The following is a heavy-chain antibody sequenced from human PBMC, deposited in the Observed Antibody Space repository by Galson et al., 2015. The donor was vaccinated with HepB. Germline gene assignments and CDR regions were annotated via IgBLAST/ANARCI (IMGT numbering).Heavy chain of an antibody. J-gene: IGHJ5*02. CDR2: IIPIFGTA. CDR3: ARGYCSSTSCYPGHP. Sequence: SVKVSCKASGGTFSSYAISWVRQAPGQGLEWMGGIIPIFGTANYAQKFQGRVTITADESTSTAYMELSSLRSEDTAVYYCARGYCSSTSCYPGHPWGQGTLVTVSS. D-gene: IGHD2-2*01. CDR1: GGTFSSYA. V-gene: IGHV1-69*13.